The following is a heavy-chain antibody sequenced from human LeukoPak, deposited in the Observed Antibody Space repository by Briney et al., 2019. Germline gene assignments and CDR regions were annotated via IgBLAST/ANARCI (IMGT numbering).Heavy chain of an antibody. J-gene: IGHJ4*02. CDR3: ARGHTAVTRHFDF. D-gene: IGHD4-17*01. V-gene: IGHV3-64*01. CDR2: ISSDGGST. CDR1: GFTFSSYA. Sequence: GGSLRLSCAASGFTFSSYAMHWVRQAPGKGLDYVSAISSDGGSTYYANSVKGRFTISRDNSKNTLYLQMGSLRAEDMAVYYCARGHTAVTRHFDFWGQGTLVTVSS.